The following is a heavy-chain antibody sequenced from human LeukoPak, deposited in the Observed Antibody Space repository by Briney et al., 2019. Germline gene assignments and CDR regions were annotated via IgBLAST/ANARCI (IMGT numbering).Heavy chain of an antibody. D-gene: IGHD3-22*01. J-gene: IGHJ4*02. CDR2: IYYSGST. CDR3: ARLPYYYDSSGYYYLFDY. Sequence: SETLSLTCTVSGGSISSSRYSWGWIRQPPGKGLEWIGSIYYSGSTYYNPSLKSRVTISVDTSKNQFSLKLSSVTAADTAVYYCARLPYYYDSSGYYYLFDYWGQGTLVTVSS. V-gene: IGHV4-39*01. CDR1: GGSISSSRYS.